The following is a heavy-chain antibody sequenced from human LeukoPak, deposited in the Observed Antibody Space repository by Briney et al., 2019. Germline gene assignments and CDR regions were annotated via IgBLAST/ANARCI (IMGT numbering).Heavy chain of an antibody. V-gene: IGHV3-74*01. CDR2: INIDGSST. J-gene: IGHJ6*03. CDR1: GFTFSSYW. Sequence: GGSLRLSCAASGFTFSSYWMHWVRQVPGKGLVWVSRINIDGSSTNYPDSVKGRFTISRDNAKNTLYLQMNSLRAEDTAVYYCARGNYYYYYYMDVWGKGTTVTVSS. CDR3: ARGNYYYYYYMDV.